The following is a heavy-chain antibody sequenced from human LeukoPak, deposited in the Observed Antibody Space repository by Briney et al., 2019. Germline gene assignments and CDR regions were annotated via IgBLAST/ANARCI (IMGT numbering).Heavy chain of an antibody. CDR1: GFTFSSYW. V-gene: IGHV3-74*01. J-gene: IGHJ6*02. Sequence: QPGGSLRLSCAASGFTFSSYWMHWVRQAPGKGLVWVSRISSDGSSTNYADSVKGRFTISRDNAKNTLYLQMNSLRAEDTAVYYCARAPHYSNYGPYYYGMDVWGQGTTVTVSS. CDR2: ISSDGSST. D-gene: IGHD4-11*01. CDR3: ARAPHYSNYGPYYYGMDV.